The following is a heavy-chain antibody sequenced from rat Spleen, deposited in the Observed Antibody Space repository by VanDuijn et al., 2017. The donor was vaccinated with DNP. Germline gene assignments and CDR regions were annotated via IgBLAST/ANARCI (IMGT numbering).Heavy chain of an antibody. CDR2: MWTGGST. CDR1: GFSLTNFP. Sequence: QVQLKESGPGLVQPSQTLSLACTVSGFSLTNFPVHWVRQPSGKGLEWMGVMWTGGSTEYNSALKSRLSITRDTSKSQVLLKMNSLQTEDTAMYFCARLVGFGPAYWGQGTLVTVSS. CDR3: ARLVGFGPAY. J-gene: IGHJ3*01. D-gene: IGHD1-12*02. V-gene: IGHV2-43*01.